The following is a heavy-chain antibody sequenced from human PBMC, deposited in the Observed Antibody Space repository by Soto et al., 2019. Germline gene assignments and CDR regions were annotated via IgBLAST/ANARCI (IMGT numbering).Heavy chain of an antibody. Sequence: QVQLQESGPGLVKPSQTLSLTCTVSGGSISSGGYYWSWIRQHPGKGLEWIGYIYYSGSTYYNPSLKSRVTISVDTSKNQFSLKLSSVTAADTAVYYCARERNLDYGDYGGGFDPWGQGTLVTVSS. CDR3: ARERNLDYGDYGGGFDP. CDR2: IYYSGST. V-gene: IGHV4-31*03. CDR1: GGSISSGGYY. D-gene: IGHD4-17*01. J-gene: IGHJ5*02.